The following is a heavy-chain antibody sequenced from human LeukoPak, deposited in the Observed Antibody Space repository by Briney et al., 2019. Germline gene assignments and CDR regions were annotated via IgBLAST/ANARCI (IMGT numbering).Heavy chain of an antibody. CDR3: ARGGNEVVADAEYFQH. CDR1: GYTFTSYY. D-gene: IGHD3-22*01. Sequence: ASVKVSCKASGYTFTSYYMHWVRQAPGQGLEWMGIIDPSGGSTNYAQKFQGRVTMTRDMSTSTVYMELSSRRSEDTAVYYCARGGNEVVADAEYFQHWGQGTLVTVSS. CDR2: IDPSGGST. J-gene: IGHJ1*01. V-gene: IGHV1-46*01.